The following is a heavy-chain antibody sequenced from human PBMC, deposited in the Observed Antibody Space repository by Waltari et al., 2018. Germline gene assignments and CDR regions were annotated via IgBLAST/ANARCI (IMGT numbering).Heavy chain of an antibody. Sequence: QVQLQESGPGLVKPSETLSLTCSVSGGSISHYYWSWIRQPPGKGLEWVGHIYYSGSTNYNPSLKSRVTISIDTSKNQFSLNLKSVTPADTAVYYCARLAYCTDSSCFEAGENYNYYGMDIWGKGTTVSVSP. J-gene: IGHJ6*04. CDR1: GGSISHYY. D-gene: IGHD2-15*01. V-gene: IGHV4-59*01. CDR2: IYYSGST. CDR3: ARLAYCTDSSCFEAGENYNYYGMDI.